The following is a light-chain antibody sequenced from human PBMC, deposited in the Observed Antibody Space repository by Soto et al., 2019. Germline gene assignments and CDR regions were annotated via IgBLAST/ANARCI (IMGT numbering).Light chain of an antibody. CDR1: QSVSSD. CDR3: QQYSKWPPWT. CDR2: GAS. V-gene: IGKV3-15*01. J-gene: IGKJ1*01. Sequence: EIVMTQSPATLSVSPGERATLSCTASQSVSSDLAWYQQKPGQAPRLLIYGASTRATGIPGRFSGSGSGTEFTLTSSSLLYEDFAVYYWQQYSKWPPWTFGQGTKVEIK.